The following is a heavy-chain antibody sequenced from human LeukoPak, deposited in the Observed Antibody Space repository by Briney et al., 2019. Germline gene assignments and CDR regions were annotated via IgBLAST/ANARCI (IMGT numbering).Heavy chain of an antibody. CDR1: GGTFSSYA. D-gene: IGHD3-16*02. V-gene: IGHV1-69*05. CDR3: ASGGEYYDYVWGSYRPHGYAFDI. CDR2: IIPIFGTA. J-gene: IGHJ3*02. Sequence: SVKVSCMASGGTFSSYAISWVRQAPGQGLEWMGRIIPIFGTANYAQKFQGRVTITTDESTRTAYMELSSLRSEDTAVYYCASGGEYYDYVWGSYRPHGYAFDIWGQGTMVTVSS.